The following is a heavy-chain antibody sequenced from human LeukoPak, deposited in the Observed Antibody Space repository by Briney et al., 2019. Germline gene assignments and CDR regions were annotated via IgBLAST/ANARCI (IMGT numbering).Heavy chain of an antibody. D-gene: IGHD3-10*01. CDR2: ISSSSSYI. Sequence: GGPLRLSCAASGFTFSSYSMNWVRQAPGKGLEWFSSISSSSSYIYYADSVKGRFTISRDNAKNSLYLQMNSLRAEDTAVYYCAKYGSGSYYKGLSWGQGTLVTVSS. CDR3: AKYGSGSYYKGLS. J-gene: IGHJ5*02. V-gene: IGHV3-21*03. CDR1: GFTFSSYS.